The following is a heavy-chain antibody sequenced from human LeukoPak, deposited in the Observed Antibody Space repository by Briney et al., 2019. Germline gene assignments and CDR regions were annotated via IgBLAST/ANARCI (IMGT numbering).Heavy chain of an antibody. CDR2: IHYSGST. J-gene: IGHJ5*02. Sequence: PSETLSLTCTVSGGSISSSSYYWGWIRQPPGKGLEWIGSIHYSGSTNYNPSLKSRVTISVDTSKNQFSLKLSSVTAADTAVYYCARVRIPAAGLFWFDPWGQGTLVTVSS. CDR1: GGSISSSSYY. D-gene: IGHD2-2*01. V-gene: IGHV4-39*07. CDR3: ARVRIPAAGLFWFDP.